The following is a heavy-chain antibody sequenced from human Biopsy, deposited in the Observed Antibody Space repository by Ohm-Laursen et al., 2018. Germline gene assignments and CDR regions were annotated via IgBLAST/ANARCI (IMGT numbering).Heavy chain of an antibody. J-gene: IGHJ1*01. CDR1: GGSISSYY. D-gene: IGHD4-23*01. CDR3: ARGSNEYGGLYFPH. Sequence: GTLSLTCTVSGGSISSYYWSWIRQPPGKGLEWIGYISYTGYTSYKSSLKSRVTISLDTSRKHFSLRLTSLAAADTAVYYCARGSNEYGGLYFPHWGQGTLVTVSS. CDR2: ISYTGYT. V-gene: IGHV4-59*08.